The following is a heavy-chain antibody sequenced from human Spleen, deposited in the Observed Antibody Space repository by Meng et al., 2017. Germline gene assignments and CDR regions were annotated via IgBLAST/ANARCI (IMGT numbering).Heavy chain of an antibody. Sequence: GGSLRLSCAASGFTFMTYWMSWVRQAPGKGLEWVANINQAGSEKFYVDSVKGRFTVSRDNAKNSLYLQMNSLRAEDTAVYYCARDYGDYIDIGFDYWGQGTLVTVSS. CDR3: ARDYGDYIDIGFDY. CDR1: GFTFMTYW. V-gene: IGHV3-7*01. D-gene: IGHD4-17*01. CDR2: INQAGSEK. J-gene: IGHJ4*02.